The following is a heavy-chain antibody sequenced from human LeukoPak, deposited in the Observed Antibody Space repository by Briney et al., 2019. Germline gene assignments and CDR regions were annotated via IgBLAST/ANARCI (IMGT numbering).Heavy chain of an antibody. Sequence: ASVKVSCKASGGTFSSYAISWVRQAPGQGLEWMGGTIPIFGTANYAQKFQGRVTITTDESTSTAYMELSSLRSEDTAVYYCARVKFAGVYYYDSSGYYHGAFDIWGQGTMVTVSS. D-gene: IGHD3-22*01. J-gene: IGHJ3*02. CDR3: ARVKFAGVYYYDSSGYYHGAFDI. CDR2: TIPIFGTA. CDR1: GGTFSSYA. V-gene: IGHV1-69*05.